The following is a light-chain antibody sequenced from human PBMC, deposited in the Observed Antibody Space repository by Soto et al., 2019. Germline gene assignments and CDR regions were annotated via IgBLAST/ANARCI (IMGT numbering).Light chain of an antibody. CDR3: QRYNTGRT. Sequence: EIVMTQSPATLSVSPGESATLSCRASQSVSSNLAWYQQKPGQAPRLLISGASTRATGIPARFSGSGSGTEFTLAISRLQAEDFAVYYCQRYNTGRTVGQGTKVEIK. J-gene: IGKJ1*01. V-gene: IGKV3-15*01. CDR1: QSVSSN. CDR2: GAS.